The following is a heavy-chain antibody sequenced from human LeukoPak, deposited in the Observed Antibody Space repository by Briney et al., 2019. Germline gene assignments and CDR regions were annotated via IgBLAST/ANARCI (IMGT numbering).Heavy chain of an antibody. CDR3: ARAASGYYDSSGYSGFDP. CDR2: INHSGST. CDR1: GGSFSGYY. D-gene: IGHD3-22*01. V-gene: IGHV4-34*01. J-gene: IGHJ5*02. Sequence: SETLSLTCAVYGGSFSGYYWSWIRQPPGKGLEWIGEINHSGSTNYNPSLKSRVTISVDTSKNQFSLKLSSVTAADTAVYYCARAASGYYDSSGYSGFDPWGQGTLVTVSS.